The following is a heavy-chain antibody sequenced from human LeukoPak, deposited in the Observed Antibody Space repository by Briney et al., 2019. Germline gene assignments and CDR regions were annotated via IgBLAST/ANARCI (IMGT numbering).Heavy chain of an antibody. CDR2: IYYSGGT. D-gene: IGHD5-12*01. J-gene: IGHJ4*02. CDR1: GGSITNYY. CDR3: ARGANGYALFDY. V-gene: IGHV4-59*01. Sequence: PSETLSLTCTVSGGSITNYYWSWVRQPPGEGLEWIAYIYYSGGTNYNPSLKSRVTISVDTSKNQFSLKLSSVTAADTAVYYCARGANGYALFDYWGQGTLVTVSS.